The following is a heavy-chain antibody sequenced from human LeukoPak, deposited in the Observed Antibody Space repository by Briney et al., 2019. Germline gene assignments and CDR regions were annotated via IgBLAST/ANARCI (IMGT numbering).Heavy chain of an antibody. CDR2: ISGSCGST. V-gene: IGHV3-23*01. J-gene: IGHJ4*02. CDR3: AKDRYYDSSGYSY. Sequence: GGSLRLSCAASGCTFSSYAMSWVRQAPGKGLDLVSAISGSCGSTYYADSVKGRFTISRDNSKNTLYLQMNSLRAEDTAVYYCAKDRYYDSSGYSYWGQGTLVTVSS. D-gene: IGHD3-22*01. CDR1: GCTFSSYA.